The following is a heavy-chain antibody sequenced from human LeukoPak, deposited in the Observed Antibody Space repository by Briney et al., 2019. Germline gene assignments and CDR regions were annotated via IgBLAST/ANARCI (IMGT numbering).Heavy chain of an antibody. Sequence: SETLSLTCTVSGGSISSGSYYWSWIRQPAGKGLEWIGRIYTSGSTNYNPSLKSRVTISVDTSKNQFSLKLSSVTAADTAVYYCASSVITMIVVATFDYWGQGTLVTVSS. D-gene: IGHD3-22*01. CDR1: GGSISSGSYY. V-gene: IGHV4-61*02. CDR2: IYTSGST. J-gene: IGHJ4*02. CDR3: ASSVITMIVVATFDY.